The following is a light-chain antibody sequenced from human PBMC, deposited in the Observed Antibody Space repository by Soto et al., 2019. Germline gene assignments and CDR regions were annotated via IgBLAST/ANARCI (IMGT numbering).Light chain of an antibody. J-gene: IGKJ4*01. CDR1: QSISYW. CDR3: QQYSTYSIT. V-gene: IGKV1-5*03. Sequence: DIQMTQSPSTLSASVGDRVTITCRASQSISYWLAWYQQKPGKAPTVLIYQASTLESGVPSRFSGSGSGTEFTLTISSLQPDDFATDYCQQYSTYSITFGGGTKVEIK. CDR2: QAS.